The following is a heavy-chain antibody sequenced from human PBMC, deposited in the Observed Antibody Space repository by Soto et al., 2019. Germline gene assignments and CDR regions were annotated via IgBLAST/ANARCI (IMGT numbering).Heavy chain of an antibody. Sequence: QITLKESGPTLVKPTQTLTLTCTFSGFSLSTSGVGVGWIRQPPGKPLEWLSLIYWNDDKRYSPSLKSRLTITNDTSKNQVVLTMTNMDPVDTATDYCAHSYRPVRGMVCGGSCYSMEYWGQGTLVTVSS. CDR1: GFSLSTSGVG. J-gene: IGHJ4*02. V-gene: IGHV2-5*01. D-gene: IGHD2-15*01. CDR3: AHSYRPVRGMVCGGSCYSMEY. CDR2: IYWNDDK.